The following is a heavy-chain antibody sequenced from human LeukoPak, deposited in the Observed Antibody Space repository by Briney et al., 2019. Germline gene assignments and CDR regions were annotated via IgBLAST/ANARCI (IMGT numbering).Heavy chain of an antibody. D-gene: IGHD2-2*01. CDR2: ISYDGSNK. CDR1: GFTFSSYG. Sequence: PGGSLRLSCAASGFTFSSYGMHWVRQAPGKGLEWVAVISYDGSNKYYADSVKGRFTISRDNSKNTLYLQMNSLRAEDTAVYYCAKDPLPEPAAIGYFQHWGQGTLVTVSS. CDR3: AKDPLPEPAAIGYFQH. J-gene: IGHJ1*01. V-gene: IGHV3-30*18.